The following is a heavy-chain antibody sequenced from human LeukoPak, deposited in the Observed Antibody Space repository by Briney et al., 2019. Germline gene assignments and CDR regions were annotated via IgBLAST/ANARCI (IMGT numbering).Heavy chain of an antibody. CDR3: ASAVPGYDSSGYYYYYMDV. CDR1: GGSFSGYS. D-gene: IGHD3-22*01. J-gene: IGHJ6*03. CDR2: INHSGST. Sequence: SETLSLTCAVYGGSFSGYSWSWIRQPPGKGLEWIGEINHSGSTNYNPSLKSRVTMSVDTSKNQFSLKLSSVTAADTAVYYCASAVPGYDSSGYYYYYMDVWGKGTTVTVSS. V-gene: IGHV4-34*01.